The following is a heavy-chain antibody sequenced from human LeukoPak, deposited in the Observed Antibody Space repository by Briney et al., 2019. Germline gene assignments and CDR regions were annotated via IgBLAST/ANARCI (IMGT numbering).Heavy chain of an antibody. CDR3: ARVSRAYDFWSGYPDY. CDR2: ISAYNGNT. V-gene: IGHV1-18*01. Sequence: GASVKVSCKASGYTFTSYGISWVRQAPGQGLEWMGWISAYNGNTNYAQKLQGRATMTTDTSTSTAYMELRSLRSDDTAVYYCARVSRAYDFWSGYPDYWGQGTLVTVSS. CDR1: GYTFTSYG. D-gene: IGHD3-3*01. J-gene: IGHJ4*02.